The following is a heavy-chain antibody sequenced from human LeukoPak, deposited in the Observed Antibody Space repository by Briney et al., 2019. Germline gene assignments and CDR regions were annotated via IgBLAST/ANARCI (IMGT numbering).Heavy chain of an antibody. D-gene: IGHD6-19*01. J-gene: IGHJ4*02. Sequence: SVKVSCKASGGTFSSYAISWVRQAPGQGLEWMGRIIPIFGTANYAQKFQGRVTITTDESTSTAYMVLSSLRSEGTAVYYCARGTGYSSGWYYAYFDYWGQGTLVTVSS. V-gene: IGHV1-69*05. CDR3: ARGTGYSSGWYYAYFDY. CDR1: GGTFSSYA. CDR2: IIPIFGTA.